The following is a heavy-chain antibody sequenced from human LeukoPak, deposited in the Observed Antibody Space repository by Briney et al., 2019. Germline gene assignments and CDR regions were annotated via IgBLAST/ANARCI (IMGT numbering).Heavy chain of an antibody. D-gene: IGHD5-24*01. J-gene: IGHJ4*02. CDR1: GDSVSSDSVA. CDR2: TYYRSKWYD. CDR3: AMTGGSRWLHLTLTTPFDS. V-gene: IGHV6-1*01. Sequence: PSQTLSLTCDISGDSVSSDSVAWNWIRQSPSRGLEWLGRTYYRSKWYDDYAESVKSRITINPDTSKNQFSLQLNSVTSEDTAVYYCAMTGGSRWLHLTLTTPFDSWGQGTLVTVSS.